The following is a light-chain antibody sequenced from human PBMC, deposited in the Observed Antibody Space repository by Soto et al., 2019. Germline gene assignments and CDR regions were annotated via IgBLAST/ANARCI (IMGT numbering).Light chain of an antibody. Sequence: DIVMTQSPDSLAVSLGERATINCKSSQTIFYNSRNKDFLAWYQQKPGHPPKLLICWASTRESGVPDRFSGSGSGTDFTLTISSLQAEDVALYFCQQYLTTPHTFGQGTRLEIK. CDR1: QTIFYNSRNKDF. V-gene: IGKV4-1*01. CDR3: QQYLTTPHT. J-gene: IGKJ2*01. CDR2: WAS.